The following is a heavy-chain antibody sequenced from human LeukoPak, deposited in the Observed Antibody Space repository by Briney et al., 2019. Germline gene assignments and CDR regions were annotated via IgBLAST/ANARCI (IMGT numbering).Heavy chain of an antibody. V-gene: IGHV1-2*02. Sequence: ASVKVSCKASGYSFTGYYIYWVRQAPGQGLEWMGWIDPITGGTNYALKFQGRVTVTSDTSVSTAYMELSSLRSDDTAVYYCARPYSGSYQGWIDPRGQGTLVIVSS. CDR3: ARPYSGSYQGWIDP. D-gene: IGHD1-26*01. CDR1: GYSFTGYY. CDR2: IDPITGGT. J-gene: IGHJ5*02.